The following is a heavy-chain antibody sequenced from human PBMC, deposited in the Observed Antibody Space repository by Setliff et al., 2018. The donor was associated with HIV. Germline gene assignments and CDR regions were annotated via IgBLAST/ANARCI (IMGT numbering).Heavy chain of an antibody. CDR3: ARILVAAAGTGFDP. Sequence: SETLSLTCTVSGGSISSGSYYWSWMRQPAGKGLEWIGHIYTSGSTNYNPSLKSRVTISVDTSKNQFSLKLSSVTAADTAVYYCARILVAAAGTGFDPWGQGILVTVSS. D-gene: IGHD6-13*01. CDR2: IYTSGST. CDR1: GGSISSGSYY. J-gene: IGHJ5*02. V-gene: IGHV4-61*09.